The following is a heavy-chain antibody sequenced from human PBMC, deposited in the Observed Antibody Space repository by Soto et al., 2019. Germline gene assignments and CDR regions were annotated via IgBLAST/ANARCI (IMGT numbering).Heavy chain of an antibody. J-gene: IGHJ5*02. CDR1: GGSIRSYY. D-gene: IGHD3-3*01. V-gene: IGHV4-59*12. CDR2: IYDSVIT. Sequence: PSETLSLTCTVSGGSIRSYYWSWIRQPPGNGLYCIGYIYDSVITSXXPSLKSRXXISVDTSKNHXSLKLXSMTAAYTALXYCARDTQQRGYCFDPWGQGTLVTVSS. CDR3: ARDTQQRGYCFDP.